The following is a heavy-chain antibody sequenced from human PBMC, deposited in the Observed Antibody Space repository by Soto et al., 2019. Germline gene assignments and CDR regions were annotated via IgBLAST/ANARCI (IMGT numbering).Heavy chain of an antibody. CDR2: ISYDGSNK. CDR1: GFTFSSYA. D-gene: IGHD3-22*01. Sequence: QVQLVESGGGVVQPGRSLRLSCAASGFTFSSYAMHWVRQAPGKGLEWVAVISYDGSNKYYADSVKGRCTISRDNSKNTLYLQMNSLRAEDTAVYYCARATADYYDSSGYGYRFDYWGQGTLVTVSS. J-gene: IGHJ4*02. CDR3: ARATADYYDSSGYGYRFDY. V-gene: IGHV3-30-3*01.